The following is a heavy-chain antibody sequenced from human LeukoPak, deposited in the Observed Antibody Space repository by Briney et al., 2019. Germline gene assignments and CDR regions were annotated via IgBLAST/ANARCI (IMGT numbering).Heavy chain of an antibody. V-gene: IGHV4-4*07. CDR3: ARERPDIVVVPAATDYYYYMDV. CDR2: IYTSGST. D-gene: IGHD2-2*01. Sequence: SETLSLTCTVSGGSIGSYYWSWIRQPAGKGLEWIGRIYTSGSTNYNPSLKSRVTMSVDTSKNQFSLKLSSVTAADTAVYYCARERPDIVVVPAATDYYYYMDVWGKGTTVTVSS. J-gene: IGHJ6*03. CDR1: GGSIGSYY.